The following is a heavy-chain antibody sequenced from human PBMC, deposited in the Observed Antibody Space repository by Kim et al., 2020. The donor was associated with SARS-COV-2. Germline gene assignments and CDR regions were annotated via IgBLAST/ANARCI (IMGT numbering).Heavy chain of an antibody. CDR3: ASPYYYGSGTLDV. J-gene: IGHJ4*02. Sequence: YNPCLQSRVTISVATPKNQFSLKLSSVTAADTAVYYCASPYYYGSGTLDVWGQGTLVTVSS. V-gene: IGHV4-39*01. D-gene: IGHD3-10*01.